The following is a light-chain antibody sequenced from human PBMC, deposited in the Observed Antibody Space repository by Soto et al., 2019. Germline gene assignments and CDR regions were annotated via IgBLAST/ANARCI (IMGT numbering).Light chain of an antibody. J-gene: IGLJ3*02. CDR2: KVT. CDR1: SSDVGGYNF. V-gene: IGLV2-14*03. Sequence: QSALTQTASVSGSPGQSITISCTGTSSDVGGYNFVSWYQQHPGKAPKLIIHKVTNRPSGVSGRFSGSKSGNTAFLTISGLQAEDEAVYYCCSHSSSITWMFGGGTKVTVL. CDR3: CSHSSSITWM.